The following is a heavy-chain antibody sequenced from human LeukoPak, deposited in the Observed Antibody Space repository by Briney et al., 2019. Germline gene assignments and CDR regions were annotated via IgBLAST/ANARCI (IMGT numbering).Heavy chain of an antibody. CDR1: GGTFSSYA. CDR2: IIPILGTA. J-gene: IGHJ6*04. D-gene: IGHD2-2*01. CDR3: ARARGFVVVPAAMVRHYYYGMDV. V-gene: IGHV1-69*13. Sequence: ASVNVSCKASGGTFSSYAISWVRQAPGQGLEWMGGIIPILGTANYAQKFQGRVTITADESTSTAYMELSSLRSEDTAVYYCARARGFVVVPAAMVRHYYYGMDVWGKGTTVTVSS.